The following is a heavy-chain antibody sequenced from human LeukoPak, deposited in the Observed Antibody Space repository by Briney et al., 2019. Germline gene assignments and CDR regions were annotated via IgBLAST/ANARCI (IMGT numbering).Heavy chain of an antibody. CDR2: IYYSGST. D-gene: IGHD3-3*01. CDR3: ARDASFWSGYFDAFDI. Sequence: PSETLSLTCTVSGGSISSSSYYWGWIRQPPGKGLEWIGSIYYSGSTYYNPSLKSRVTISVDTSKNQFSLKLSSVTAADTAVYYCARDASFWSGYFDAFDIWGQGTMVTVSS. V-gene: IGHV4-39*02. J-gene: IGHJ3*02. CDR1: GGSISSSSYY.